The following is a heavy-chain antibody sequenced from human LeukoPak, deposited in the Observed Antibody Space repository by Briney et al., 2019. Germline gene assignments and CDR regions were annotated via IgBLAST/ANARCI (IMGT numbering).Heavy chain of an antibody. D-gene: IGHD4-17*01. CDR1: GGTFSSYA. V-gene: IGHV1-18*01. CDR3: ARWEGIPQKDYGDYGPQYFDY. Sequence: ASVKVSCKASGGTFSSYAISWVRQAPGQGLEWMGWISAYNGNTNYAQKLQGRVTMTTDTSTSTAYMELRSLRSDDTAVYYCARWEGIPQKDYGDYGPQYFDYWGQGTLVTVSS. J-gene: IGHJ4*02. CDR2: ISAYNGNT.